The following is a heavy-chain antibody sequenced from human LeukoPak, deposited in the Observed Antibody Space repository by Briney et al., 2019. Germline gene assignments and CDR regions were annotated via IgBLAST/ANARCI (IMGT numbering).Heavy chain of an antibody. CDR1: GGSISSYY. V-gene: IGHV4-59*01. Sequence: SETLSLTCTVSGGSISSYYWSWSRQPPGRGLEWIGYIYYSGSTNYNPSLKSRVTISVDTSKNQFSLKLSSVTAADTAVYYCARGPYDFWSGYYTGGHPQGSYYYMDVWGKGTTVTVSS. CDR2: IYYSGST. CDR3: ARGPYDFWSGYYTGGHPQGSYYYMDV. J-gene: IGHJ6*03. D-gene: IGHD3-3*01.